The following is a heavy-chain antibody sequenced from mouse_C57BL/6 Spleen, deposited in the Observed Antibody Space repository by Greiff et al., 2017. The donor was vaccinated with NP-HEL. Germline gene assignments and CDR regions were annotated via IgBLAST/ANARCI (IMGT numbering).Heavy chain of an antibody. V-gene: IGHV1-64*01. Sequence: QVQLQQPGAELVKPGASVKLSCKASGYTFTSYWMHWVKQRPGQGLEWIGMIHPNSGSTNYNEKFESKATLTVDKSSSTAYMQLSSLTSEDSAVYYCARSNYYGSSQFAYWGQGTLVTVSA. J-gene: IGHJ3*01. CDR2: IHPNSGST. D-gene: IGHD1-1*01. CDR1: GYTFTSYW. CDR3: ARSNYYGSSQFAY.